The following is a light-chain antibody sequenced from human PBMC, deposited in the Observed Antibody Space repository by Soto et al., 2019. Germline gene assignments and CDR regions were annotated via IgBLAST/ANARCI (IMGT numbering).Light chain of an antibody. CDR3: LQDYGDSWT. CDR1: RDVGSD. Sequence: QMTQSPSSLPASVGEKIIITCRASRDVGSDVSWYQQKPGQAPKLLIYAASNLYTGVPSRFSGSRSGTEFTLTISSLQPEDFASYYCLQDYGDSWTFGQGTK. CDR2: AAS. V-gene: IGKV1-6*01. J-gene: IGKJ1*01.